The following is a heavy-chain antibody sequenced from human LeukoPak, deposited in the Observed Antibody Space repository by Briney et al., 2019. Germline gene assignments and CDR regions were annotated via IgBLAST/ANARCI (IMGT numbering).Heavy chain of an antibody. Sequence: PSETLSLTCTVSGGSISSYYWSWIRQPPGKGLEWIGYIYYSGSTNYNPSPKSRVTISVDTSKNQFSLKLSSVTAADTAVYYCARRTIFGESPFDYWGQGTLVTVSS. CDR1: GGSISSYY. V-gene: IGHV4-59*08. CDR3: ARRTIFGESPFDY. D-gene: IGHD3-3*01. J-gene: IGHJ4*02. CDR2: IYYSGST.